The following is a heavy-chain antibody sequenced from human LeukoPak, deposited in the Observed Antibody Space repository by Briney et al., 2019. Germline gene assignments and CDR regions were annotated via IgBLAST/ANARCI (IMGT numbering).Heavy chain of an antibody. CDR3: ATDRRGVVITTFYFDY. J-gene: IGHJ4*02. V-gene: IGHV3-23*01. D-gene: IGHD3-22*01. Sequence: GGSLRLSCAASGFLFRDYGMNWVRQAPGKGLEWVSAISGSGGSTYYADSVKGRFTISRDNSKNTLYLQMNSLRAEDTAVYYCATDRRGVVITTFYFDYWGQGTLVTVSP. CDR1: GFLFRDYG. CDR2: ISGSGGST.